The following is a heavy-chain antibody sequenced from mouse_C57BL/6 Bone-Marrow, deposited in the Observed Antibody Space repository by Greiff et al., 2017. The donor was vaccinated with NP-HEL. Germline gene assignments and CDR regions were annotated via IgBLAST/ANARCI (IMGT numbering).Heavy chain of an antibody. CDR3: AREGLILITTVVASYYYAMDY. J-gene: IGHJ4*01. Sequence: EVQLQESGPGLVKPSQSLSLTCSVTGYSITSGYYWNWIRQFPGNKLEWMGYISYDGSNNYNPSLKNRISITRDTSKNQFFLKLNSVTTEDTATYYCAREGLILITTVVASYYYAMDYWGQGTSVTVSS. CDR1: GYSITSGYY. CDR2: ISYDGSN. D-gene: IGHD1-1*01. V-gene: IGHV3-6*01.